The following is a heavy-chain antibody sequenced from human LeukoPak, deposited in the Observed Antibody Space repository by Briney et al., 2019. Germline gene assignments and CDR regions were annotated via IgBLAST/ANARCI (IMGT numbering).Heavy chain of an antibody. J-gene: IGHJ6*04. CDR2: IIPIFGTV. Sequence: SVKVSCKASGGTFSSYAISWVRQAPGQGLEWMGGIIPIFGTVNYAQKFQGRVTITADESTSTAYMELSSLGSEDTAVYYCARAGGITMVRGVPYYYYYYGMDVWGKGTTVTASS. V-gene: IGHV1-69*13. D-gene: IGHD3-10*01. CDR3: ARAGGITMVRGVPYYYYYYGMDV. CDR1: GGTFSSYA.